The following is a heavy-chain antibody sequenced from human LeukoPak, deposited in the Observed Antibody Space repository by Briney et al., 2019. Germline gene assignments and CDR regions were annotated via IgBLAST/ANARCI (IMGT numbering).Heavy chain of an antibody. CDR1: GGSISSGDYY. CDR2: IYYSGST. D-gene: IGHD7-27*01. J-gene: IGHJ4*02. V-gene: IGHV4-30-4*01. CDR3: AREALTGARMFDC. Sequence: SETLSLTWTVSGGSISSGDYYWSWIRQPPGKGLEWIGYIYYSGSTYYNPSLKSQVTISVDTSKNQFSLKLSSVTAADTAVYYCAREALTGARMFDCWGQGTLVTVSS.